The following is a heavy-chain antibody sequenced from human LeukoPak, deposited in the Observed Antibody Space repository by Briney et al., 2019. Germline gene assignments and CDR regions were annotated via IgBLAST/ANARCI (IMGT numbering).Heavy chain of an antibody. Sequence: PGGSPRLSCAASGFTFSSYEMHWVRQAPGKGLEWVSHISPSGNIKYYADSVRGRFTISRDNAKNSLYLQMNSLRAEDTAVYYCARGRWFDPWGQGTLVTASS. CDR2: ISPSGNIK. CDR1: GFTFSSYE. V-gene: IGHV3-48*03. CDR3: ARGRWFDP. J-gene: IGHJ5*02.